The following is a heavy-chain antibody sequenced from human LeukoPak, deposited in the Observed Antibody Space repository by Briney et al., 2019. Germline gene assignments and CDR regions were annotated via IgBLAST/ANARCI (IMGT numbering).Heavy chain of an antibody. J-gene: IGHJ6*03. CDR1: GGSISSYY. CDR3: ARLFPYYYHYMDL. V-gene: IGHV4-59*12. Sequence: PSETLSLTCTVSGGSISSYYWSWIRQPPGKGLEWIGYIYYSGSTDYNPSLKSRVTISVDTSKNQFSLKLSSVTAPDTAVYYCARLFPYYYHYMDLWGKGTTVTVSS. CDR2: IYYSGST. D-gene: IGHD2-21*01.